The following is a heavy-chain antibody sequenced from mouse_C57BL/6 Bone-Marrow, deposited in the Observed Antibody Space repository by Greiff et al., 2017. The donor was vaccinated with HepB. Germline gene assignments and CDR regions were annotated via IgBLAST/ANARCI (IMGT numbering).Heavy chain of an antibody. CDR3: ARHVYYYGSSLAWFAY. J-gene: IGHJ3*01. V-gene: IGHV5-15*01. CDR2: ISNLAYSI. D-gene: IGHD1-1*01. Sequence: EVQGVESGGGLVQPGGSLKLSCAASGFTFSDYGMAWVRQAPRKGPEWVAFISNLAYSIYYADTVTGRFTISRENAKNTLYLEMSSLRSEDTAMYYCARHVYYYGSSLAWFAYWGQGTLVTVSA. CDR1: GFTFSDYG.